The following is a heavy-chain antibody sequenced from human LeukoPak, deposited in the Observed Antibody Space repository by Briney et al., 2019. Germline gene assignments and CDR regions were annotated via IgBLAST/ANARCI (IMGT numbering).Heavy chain of an antibody. J-gene: IGHJ5*02. D-gene: IGHD3-10*01. CDR3: ARGGHRRYYYNSGSEFDP. CDR2: ISAYNGNT. V-gene: IGHV1-18*01. CDR1: GYTFTSYG. Sequence: ASVKVSCKASGYTFTSYGISCVRQAPGQGLEWMGWISAYNGNTNYAQKLQGRVTMTTDTSTSTAYMELRSLRSDDTAVYYCARGGHRRYYYNSGSEFDPWGQGTLVTVSS.